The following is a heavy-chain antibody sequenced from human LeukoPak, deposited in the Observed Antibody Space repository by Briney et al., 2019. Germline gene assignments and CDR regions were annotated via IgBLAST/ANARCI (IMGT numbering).Heavy chain of an antibody. D-gene: IGHD6-6*01. V-gene: IGHV4-59*08. Sequence: SETLSLTCTVSGGSISGYYWSWIRQPPGKGLEWIGYIFYSGSTSYNPSLTTRVTISVDTSKNQFSLQLSSVTAADTAMYYCTRRREYKHAFDLWGQGTMVTVSS. CDR2: IFYSGST. J-gene: IGHJ3*01. CDR1: GGSISGYY. CDR3: TRRREYKHAFDL.